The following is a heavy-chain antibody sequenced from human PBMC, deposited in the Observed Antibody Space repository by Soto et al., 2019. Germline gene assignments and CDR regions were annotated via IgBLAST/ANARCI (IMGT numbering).Heavy chain of an antibody. Sequence: QVQLVQSGAEVKNPGASVKVSCRASGYTFTGNAIHWIRQAPGQRLEWIGKIDPGNGNTKYSQTFQGRVTITRDTSASAAYMELNTLGSEDTSIYSCARSETGYSRFDYWGQGTLVTVSS. J-gene: IGHJ4*02. V-gene: IGHV1-3*01. CDR2: IDPGNGNT. CDR1: GYTFTGNA. CDR3: ARSETGYSRFDY. D-gene: IGHD3-9*01.